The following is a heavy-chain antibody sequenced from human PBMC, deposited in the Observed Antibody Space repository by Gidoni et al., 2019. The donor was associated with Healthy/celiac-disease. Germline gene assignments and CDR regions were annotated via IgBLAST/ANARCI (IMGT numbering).Heavy chain of an antibody. Sequence: EVQLVESGGGLFKPGGSLRLSCAASGFTFSTYSMNGVRQAPGKGLEWVSSISSSSSYIYYADSVKGRFTISRDNAKNSLYLQMNSLRAEDTAVYYCARGYCSGGSCTEYFQHWGQGTLVTVSS. CDR2: ISSSSSYI. CDR1: GFTFSTYS. V-gene: IGHV3-21*01. CDR3: ARGYCSGGSCTEYFQH. D-gene: IGHD2-15*01. J-gene: IGHJ1*01.